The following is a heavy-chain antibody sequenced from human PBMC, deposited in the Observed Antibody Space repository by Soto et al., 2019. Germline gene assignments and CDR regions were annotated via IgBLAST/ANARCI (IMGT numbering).Heavy chain of an antibody. D-gene: IGHD1-7*01. CDR2: ISWNSGSI. V-gene: IGHV3-9*01. J-gene: IGHJ4*02. CDR1: GFTFDDYA. Sequence: EVQLVESGGGLVQPGRSLRLSCAASGFTFDDYAMHWVRQAPGKGLEWVSGISWNSGSIGYADSVKGRFTISRDNAKNSLHLQIANLRAEGRGLGCSSLYQSPFWNCLSFCYWGQGTLVTVSS. CDR3: SLYQSPFWNCLSFCY.